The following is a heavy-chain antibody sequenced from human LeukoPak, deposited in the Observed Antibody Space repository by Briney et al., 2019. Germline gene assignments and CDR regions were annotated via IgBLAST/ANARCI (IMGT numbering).Heavy chain of an antibody. CDR2: ISSGGNNI. CDR3: ARSKYCSSTSCGFDY. J-gene: IGHJ4*02. D-gene: IGHD2-2*01. V-gene: IGHV3-48*03. CDR1: GFTFSTYE. Sequence: GGSLRLSCAASGFTFSTYEMNWVRQAPGKGLEWVSYISSGGNNIYYADSVKGRFTISRDNAKNSLYLQMNSLRAEDTAVYYCARSKYCSSTSCGFDYWGQGTLVTVSS.